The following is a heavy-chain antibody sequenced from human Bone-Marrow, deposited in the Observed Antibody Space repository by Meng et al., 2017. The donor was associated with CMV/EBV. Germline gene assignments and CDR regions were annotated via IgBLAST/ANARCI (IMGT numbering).Heavy chain of an antibody. CDR2: ISYDGSNK. CDR1: GLTFSSYA. Sequence: GESLKISCAASGLTFSSYAMHWVRQAPGKGLEWVAVISYDGSNKYYADSVKGRFTISRDNSKNTLYLQMNSLRAEDTAVYYCARVGRETNYYYGMDVWGQGTTVTVSS. J-gene: IGHJ6*02. D-gene: IGHD3-16*01. CDR3: ARVGRETNYYYGMDV. V-gene: IGHV3-30-3*01.